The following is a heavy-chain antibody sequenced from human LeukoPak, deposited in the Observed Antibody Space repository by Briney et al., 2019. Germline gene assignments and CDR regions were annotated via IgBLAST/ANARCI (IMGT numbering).Heavy chain of an antibody. Sequence: GGSLRLSCAASGFTFSSYAMSWVRQAPGKGLEWVSSISGGGAVTYYADSVKGRFTISRDNSKNTVYLQMNGLRAEDTAVYYCAKEPRVATIEIFDYWGQGTLVTVSS. D-gene: IGHD5-24*01. V-gene: IGHV3-23*01. CDR2: ISGGGAVT. CDR1: GFTFSSYA. CDR3: AKEPRVATIEIFDY. J-gene: IGHJ4*02.